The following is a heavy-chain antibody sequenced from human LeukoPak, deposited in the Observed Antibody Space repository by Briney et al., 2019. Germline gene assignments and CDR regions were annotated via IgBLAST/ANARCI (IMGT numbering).Heavy chain of an antibody. V-gene: IGHV3-30*03. CDR1: GFTFSSCG. CDR3: ARGDFDWLSRELFDY. J-gene: IGHJ4*02. Sequence: PGGSLRLSCAASGFTFSSCGMHWVRQAPGKGLEWVAVISYDGSNKYYADSVKGRFTISRDNSKNTLYLQMNSLRAEDTAVYYCARGDFDWLSRELFDYWGQGTLVTVSS. D-gene: IGHD3-9*01. CDR2: ISYDGSNK.